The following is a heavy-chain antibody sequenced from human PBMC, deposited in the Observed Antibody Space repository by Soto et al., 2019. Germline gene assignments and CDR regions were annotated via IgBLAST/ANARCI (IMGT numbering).Heavy chain of an antibody. J-gene: IGHJ5*02. Sequence: EPLSQTCNSSGFTIISLHSHSSWKHNPAGMQLDWIGSIYYSGSTFYNPSLKSRVTISVDTSKNQFSLKLSSVTAADTAVYYCANYLLVPALRYGFDPWGQGTLVTVSS. CDR2: IYYSGST. CDR3: ANYLLVPALRYGFDP. V-gene: IGHV4-39*01. CDR1: GFTIISLHSH. D-gene: IGHD2-2*01.